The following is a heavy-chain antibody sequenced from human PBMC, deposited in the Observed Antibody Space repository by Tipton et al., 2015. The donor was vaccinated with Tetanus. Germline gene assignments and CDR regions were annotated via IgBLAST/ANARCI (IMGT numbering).Heavy chain of an antibody. J-gene: IGHJ4*02. CDR3: ARANNDYPKKGPFDY. CDR1: GSSISRSGHY. V-gene: IGHV4-61*08. Sequence: TLSLTCTVSGSSISRSGHYWTWIRQPPGKEPEWVGYVYHSGATNYHPSLKSRLAISADTSKNQFSLNLRSVITADTAVDYCARANNDYPKKGPFDYWGQGILVIVSS. D-gene: IGHD5-12*01. CDR2: VYHSGAT.